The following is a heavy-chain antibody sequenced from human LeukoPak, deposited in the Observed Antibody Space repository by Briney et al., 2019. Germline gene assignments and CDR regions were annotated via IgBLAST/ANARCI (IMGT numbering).Heavy chain of an antibody. J-gene: IGHJ3*02. CDR1: GGSFSGYY. Sequence: SETLSLTCAVYGGSFSGYYWSWIRQPPGKGLEWIGEINHSGSTNYNPSLKSRVTISVDTSKNQFSLKLSSVTAADTAVYYCARRKMATNTHFGRAFDIWGQGTMVTVSS. V-gene: IGHV4-34*01. CDR2: INHSGST. D-gene: IGHD5-24*01. CDR3: ARRKMATNTHFGRAFDI.